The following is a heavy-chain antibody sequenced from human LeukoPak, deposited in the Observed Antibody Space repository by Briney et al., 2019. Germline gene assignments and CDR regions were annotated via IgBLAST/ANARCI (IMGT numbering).Heavy chain of an antibody. CDR2: IRSKAYGGTT. V-gene: IGHV3-49*03. D-gene: IGHD3-22*01. CDR1: GFTFCDYA. CDR3: TRDRSSSGYYPIDY. Sequence: GGSLRLSCTASGFTFCDYAMSWFRQAPGKGLEWVGLIRSKAYGGTTEYAASVKGRFTISRDDSKSIAYLQMNSLKTEDTAVYYCTRDRSSSGYYPIDYWGQGTLVTVSS. J-gene: IGHJ4*02.